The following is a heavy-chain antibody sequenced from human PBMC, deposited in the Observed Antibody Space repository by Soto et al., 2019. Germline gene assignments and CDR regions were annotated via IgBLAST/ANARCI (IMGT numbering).Heavy chain of an antibody. V-gene: IGHV3-48*03. CDR3: ARDLRNYDFWSGYYGYYYGMDV. Sequence: EVQLVESGGGLVQPGGSLRLSCAASGITFSSYEMNWVRQAPGKGLEWVSYISSSGSTIYYADSVKGRFTISRDNAKNSLYLQMNSLGAEDTAVYYCARDLRNYDFWSGYYGYYYGMDVGGQGTTVTVSS. CDR2: ISSSGSTI. D-gene: IGHD3-3*01. J-gene: IGHJ6*02. CDR1: GITFSSYE.